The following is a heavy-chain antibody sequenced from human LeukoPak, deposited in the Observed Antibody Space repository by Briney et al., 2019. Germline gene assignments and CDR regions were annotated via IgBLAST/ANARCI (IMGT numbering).Heavy chain of an antibody. V-gene: IGHV3-74*01. CDR1: GFTFSSYW. J-gene: IGHJ1*01. Sequence: GGSLRLSCAASGFTFSSYWMHWVRQAPGKGLVWVSRINSGGSITTYADFVKGRFTISRDNANNTLYLQMNSLKAEDTAVYYCVNIGESWGQGTLVTVSS. CDR3: VNIGES. CDR2: INSGGSIT.